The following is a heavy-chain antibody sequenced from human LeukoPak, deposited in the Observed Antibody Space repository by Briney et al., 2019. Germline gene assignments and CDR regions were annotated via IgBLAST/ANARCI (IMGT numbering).Heavy chain of an antibody. CDR2: ISGSSDDI. CDR3: AGRAGAYSHPYDY. D-gene: IGHD4/OR15-4a*01. J-gene: IGHJ4*02. V-gene: IGHV3-48*01. Sequence: GGSLRLSCAASGFTFSSHRMSWVRQAPGKGLEWVADISGSSDDIHYADSVTGRFTISRDNAKNSLYLQMNSLRAEDTAVYYCAGRAGAYSHPYDYWGQGTLVTVSS. CDR1: GFTFSSHR.